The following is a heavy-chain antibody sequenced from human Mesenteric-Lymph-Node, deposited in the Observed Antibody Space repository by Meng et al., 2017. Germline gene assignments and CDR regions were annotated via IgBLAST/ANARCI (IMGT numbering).Heavy chain of an antibody. CDR2: MNTKTGNP. V-gene: IGHV7-4-1*02. CDR3: ARDDNGAPDY. CDR1: GYTFTRHA. J-gene: IGHJ4*02. Sequence: QVQLVQLGAEVKKPGASVKVSCKASGYTFTRHAINWVRQAPGQGLEWMGWMNTKTGNPTYAQGFTGRFVFSLDTSVSTAYLQISSLKAEDTAMYYCARDDNGAPDYWGQGTLVTVSS. D-gene: IGHD1-14*01.